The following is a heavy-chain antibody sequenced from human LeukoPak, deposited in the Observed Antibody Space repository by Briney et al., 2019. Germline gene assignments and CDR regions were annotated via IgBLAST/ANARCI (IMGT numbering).Heavy chain of an antibody. CDR2: INAGNGNT. Sequence: ASVKVSCKASGYTFTSYAMHWVRLAPGQRLEWMGWINAGNGNTKYSQKFQGRVTITRDTSASTAYMELSSLRSEDTAVYYCATSAGLRYFDWGFDYWGQGTLVTVSS. J-gene: IGHJ4*02. V-gene: IGHV1-3*01. D-gene: IGHD3-9*01. CDR1: GYTFTSYA. CDR3: ATSAGLRYFDWGFDY.